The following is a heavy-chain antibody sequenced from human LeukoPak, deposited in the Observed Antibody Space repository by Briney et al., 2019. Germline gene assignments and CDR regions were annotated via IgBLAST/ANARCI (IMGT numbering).Heavy chain of an antibody. V-gene: IGHV4-39*01. CDR1: GGSISSSTYY. CDR2: IYNSGST. CDR3: ARHPWNSGMDV. Sequence: PSETLSLTCSVSGGSISSSTYYWGWIRQPPGKGLEWIGSIYNSGSTYYNPSLKSRVTISVDTSKNQFSLKLNSETAADTAVYYCARHPWNSGMDVWGQGTTVTVSS. J-gene: IGHJ6*02. D-gene: IGHD1-1*01.